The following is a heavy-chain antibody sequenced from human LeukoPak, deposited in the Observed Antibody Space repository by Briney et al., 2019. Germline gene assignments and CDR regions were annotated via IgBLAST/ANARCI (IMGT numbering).Heavy chain of an antibody. CDR3: ARGGSPCGSGSYSFVL. Sequence: SQTLSLTCAVSGGSISSGGYSWSWIRQPPGKGLEWIGYIYHTGSTYYNPSLKSRVSISVDRSKNQFSLKLISVTAADTALYYCARGGSPCGSGSYSFVLWGQGTLVTVSS. CDR1: GGSISSGGYS. D-gene: IGHD3-10*01. CDR2: IYHTGST. V-gene: IGHV4-30-2*01. J-gene: IGHJ4*02.